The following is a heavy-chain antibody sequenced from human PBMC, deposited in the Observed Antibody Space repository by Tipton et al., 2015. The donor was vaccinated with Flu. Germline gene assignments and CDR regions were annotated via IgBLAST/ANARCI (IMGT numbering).Heavy chain of an antibody. V-gene: IGHV4-4*07. D-gene: IGHD1-1*01. J-gene: IGHJ4*02. Sequence: TLSLTCTVSGDSISRYYWSWVRQPPGKGLEWIGRIYTSGSTNYNPSLKSRVTMSVDTSKNQFSLRLSSVTAADTAVYYCARGAGGPATAYDCWGQGTLVTVSS. CDR1: GDSISRYY. CDR2: IYTSGST. CDR3: ARGAGGPATAYDC.